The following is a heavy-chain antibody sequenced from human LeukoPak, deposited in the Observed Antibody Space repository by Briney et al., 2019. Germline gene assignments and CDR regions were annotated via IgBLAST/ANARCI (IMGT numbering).Heavy chain of an antibody. CDR1: GFSFSSYW. CDR3: ARDGAARGSGSFGD. D-gene: IGHD3-10*01. J-gene: IGHJ4*02. CDR2: IKKDGSET. V-gene: IGHV3-7*03. Sequence: GGSLRLSCTASGFSFSSYWMSWVRQAPGKGLEWVANIKKDGSETLYVDSVKGRFTISRDNAKNSLFLQMNSPRADDTAVYFCARDGAARGSGSFGDWGQGTLVSVSS.